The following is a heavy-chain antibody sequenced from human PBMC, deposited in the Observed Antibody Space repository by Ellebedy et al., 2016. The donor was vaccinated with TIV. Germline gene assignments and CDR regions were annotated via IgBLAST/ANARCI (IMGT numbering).Heavy chain of an antibody. CDR2: ISAGGGST. V-gene: IGHV3-23*01. J-gene: IGHJ4*02. CDR3: VKLDSSGFYYGRLVY. CDR1: GFTFSSHA. Sequence: GGSLRLSCEASGFTFSSHAMSWVRQTPGKGLEWVSGISAGGGSTYYVDSVKGRFTISRDNSKKTLYLQMNSLRAEDTAVYYCVKLDSSGFYYGRLVYWGQGTLVTVSS. D-gene: IGHD3-22*01.